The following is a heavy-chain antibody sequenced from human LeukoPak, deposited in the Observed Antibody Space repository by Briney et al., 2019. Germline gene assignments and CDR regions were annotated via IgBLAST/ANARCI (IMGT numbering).Heavy chain of an antibody. CDR2: ISNSRGSAT. CDR3: AKDQGY. V-gene: IGHV3-11*04. Sequence: GGSLRLSCAASGFTLGDYYMSWIRQAPGKGLEWISYISNSRGSATSYADSVKGRFSNSRDYAKNSLYLQMNSLRAEDTAVYYCAKDQGYWGQGTLVTVSS. CDR1: GFTLGDYY. J-gene: IGHJ4*02.